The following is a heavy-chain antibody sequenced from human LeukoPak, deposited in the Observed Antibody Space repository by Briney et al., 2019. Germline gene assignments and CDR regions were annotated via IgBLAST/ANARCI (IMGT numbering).Heavy chain of an antibody. V-gene: IGHV3-23*01. CDR1: GFIFKSYA. CDR3: GKEGGLYDSGGYFDY. D-gene: IGHD3-3*01. CDR2: ISSSGTRA. J-gene: IGHJ4*02. Sequence: PGGSLRLSCAASGFIFKSYAMGWVRQAPGKGLEWVSTISSSGTRAYYADSVKGRFTISRDDSKNTFYLQMNSLRAEDTAVHHCGKEGGLYDSGGYFDYWGQGALVTVSS.